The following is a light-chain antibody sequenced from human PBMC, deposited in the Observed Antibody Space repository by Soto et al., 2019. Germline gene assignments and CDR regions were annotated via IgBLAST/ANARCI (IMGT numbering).Light chain of an antibody. CDR2: GNS. V-gene: IGLV1-40*01. Sequence: QSVLTQPPSVSGAPGQRVTISCTGSSSNIGAGYDVHWYQQLPGTAPKLLIYGNSNRPSGVPDRFSGSKSGTSASLAISGLQAEDEADYYRQSYDSSLSWVFGGGTQLTVL. CDR3: QSYDSSLSWV. CDR1: SSNIGAGYD. J-gene: IGLJ3*02.